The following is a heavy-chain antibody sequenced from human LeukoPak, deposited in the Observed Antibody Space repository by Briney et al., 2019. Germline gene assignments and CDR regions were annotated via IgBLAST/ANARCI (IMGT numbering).Heavy chain of an antibody. J-gene: IGHJ6*02. CDR1: GGSISSSRYY. D-gene: IGHD4-17*01. CDR3: ARPAIYGDYDSYGMDV. V-gene: IGHV4-39*01. Sequence: PSETLSLTCTVSGGSISSSRYYWGWIRQPPGKGLEWIGSIYYSGSTYYNPSLKSRVTISVDTSKNQFSLKLSSVTAADTAVYYCARPAIYGDYDSYGMDVWGQGTTVTVSS. CDR2: IYYSGST.